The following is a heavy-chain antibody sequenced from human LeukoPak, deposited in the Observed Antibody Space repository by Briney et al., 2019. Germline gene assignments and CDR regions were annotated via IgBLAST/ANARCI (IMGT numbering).Heavy chain of an antibody. D-gene: IGHD2-2*01. CDR3: ATLGYRSSTRCLDY. Sequence: GGSLRLSCAASGFIFSSYEMNWVRQAPGKGLEWVSYISSSGSIIYYADSVKGRFTISRDNAKNSLYLQMNSLRAEDTAVYYCATLGYRSSTRCLDYWGQATLVTVSS. CDR2: ISSSGSII. V-gene: IGHV3-48*03. J-gene: IGHJ4*02. CDR1: GFIFSSYE.